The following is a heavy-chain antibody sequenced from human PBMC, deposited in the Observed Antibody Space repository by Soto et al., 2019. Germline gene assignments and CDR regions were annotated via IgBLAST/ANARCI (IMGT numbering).Heavy chain of an antibody. CDR2: VYSSGTT. CDR1: GGSINSYW. Sequence: NPSETLSLTCIVSGGSINSYWWSWIRQPAGKGLEWIGRVYSSGTTDYNPSLNSRATLSVETSKNQFSLKLSSVTAADTAVYYCARDIGSYAYGEGYWGQGIQVTVSS. J-gene: IGHJ4*02. CDR3: ARDIGSYAYGEGY. V-gene: IGHV4-4*07. D-gene: IGHD3-10*01.